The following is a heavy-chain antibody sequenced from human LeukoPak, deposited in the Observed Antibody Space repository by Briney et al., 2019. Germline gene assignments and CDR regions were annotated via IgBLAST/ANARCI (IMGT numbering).Heavy chain of an antibody. J-gene: IGHJ6*03. V-gene: IGHV1-2*02. D-gene: IGHD4-11*01. Sequence: ASVKVSCKASGYTFTGYYMHWVRQAPGQGLEWMGWINPNSGGTNYAQKFQGRVTMTRDTSIGTAYMELSRLRSDDTAVYYCARAPAFYSNYMDVWGKGTTVTVSS. CDR3: ARAPAFYSNYMDV. CDR1: GYTFTGYY. CDR2: INPNSGGT.